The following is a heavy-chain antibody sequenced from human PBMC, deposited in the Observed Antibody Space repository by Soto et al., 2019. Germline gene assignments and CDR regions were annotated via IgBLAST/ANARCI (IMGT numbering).Heavy chain of an antibody. Sequence: QVQLQESGPGLVTPSQTLSLTCTVSGGSINYENYYWRWIRQHPGQGLDWLGYVHYSGSTYYNPSLKSRITMSLDSSKNQFSLKVRSVTAADTAIYYCAREVTLSYYFDYWGQGLLVTVSS. D-gene: IGHD3-10*01. CDR1: GGSINYENYY. V-gene: IGHV4-31*03. CDR3: AREVTLSYYFDY. J-gene: IGHJ4*02. CDR2: VHYSGST.